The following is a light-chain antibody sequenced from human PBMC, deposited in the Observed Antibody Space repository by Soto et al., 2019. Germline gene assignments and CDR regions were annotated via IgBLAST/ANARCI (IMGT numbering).Light chain of an antibody. CDR3: QQYNIYPWT. CDR2: KAA. V-gene: IGKV1-5*03. CDR1: QSVSSG. J-gene: IGKJ1*01. Sequence: DIQMTQSPSTLSASVGDRVILTCRARQSVSSGLAWFRRKPGKAPKLLIYKAASLESGVPSRLSGSGSRTDFTLTISSLQPDDFATNCRQQYNIYPWTFGQRTTVDIK.